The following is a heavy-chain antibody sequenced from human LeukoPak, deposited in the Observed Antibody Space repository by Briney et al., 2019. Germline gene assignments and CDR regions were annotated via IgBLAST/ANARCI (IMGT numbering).Heavy chain of an antibody. V-gene: IGHV4-30-4*01. J-gene: IGHJ3*02. Sequence: SETLSLTCTVSGGSISSGDYYWSWIRQPPGKGLEWIGYIYYSGSTYYNPSLKSRVTISVDTSKNQFSLKLSSVTAADTAVYYCARGTTYYDSSGYSPGAFDIWGQGTMVTVSS. CDR1: GGSISSGDYY. CDR3: ARGTTYYDSSGYSPGAFDI. CDR2: IYYSGST. D-gene: IGHD3-22*01.